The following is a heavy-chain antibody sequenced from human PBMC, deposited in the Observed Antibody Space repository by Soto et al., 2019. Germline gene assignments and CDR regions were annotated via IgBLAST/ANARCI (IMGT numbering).Heavy chain of an antibody. V-gene: IGHV3-23*01. Sequence: GGSLRLSCAASGFTFSSYAMSWVRQAPGKGLEWVSAISGSGGSTYYADPVKGRFTISRDNSKNTLYLQMNSLRAEDTAVYYCAKDYLLWFGELTGLLAYWGQGTLVTVSS. CDR2: ISGSGGST. CDR1: GFTFSSYA. D-gene: IGHD3-10*01. J-gene: IGHJ4*02. CDR3: AKDYLLWFGELTGLLAY.